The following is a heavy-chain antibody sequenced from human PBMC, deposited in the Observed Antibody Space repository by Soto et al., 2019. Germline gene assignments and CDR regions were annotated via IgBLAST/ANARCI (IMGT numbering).Heavy chain of an antibody. CDR3: ASRAYCTNGVCAIYYYGMDV. J-gene: IGHJ6*02. CDR1: GGSISSSNW. Sequence: SETLSLTCAVSGGSISSSNWWSWVRQPPGKGLEWIGEIYHSGSTNYNPSLKSRVTISVDKSKNQFSLKLSSVTAADTAVYYCASRAYCTNGVCAIYYYGMDVWGQGTTVTVSS. V-gene: IGHV4-4*02. D-gene: IGHD2-8*01. CDR2: IYHSGST.